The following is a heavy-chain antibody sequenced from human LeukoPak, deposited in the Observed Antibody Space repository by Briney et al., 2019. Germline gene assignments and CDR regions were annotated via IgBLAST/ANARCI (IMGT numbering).Heavy chain of an antibody. V-gene: IGHV4-39*01. CDR2: ISNSATT. CDR3: ARGGKTTVTPQNWFEP. Sequence: PSQTLSLTCTVSAPPIISGRYYSGCLRQPPGKGLEWIGSISNSATTYYHPSLKSQLTISVHTSKGQVSLKVTSVTAADTAVYYCARGGKTTVTPQNWFEPWGQGTLVTVSS. D-gene: IGHD4-17*01. J-gene: IGHJ5*02. CDR1: APPIISGRYY.